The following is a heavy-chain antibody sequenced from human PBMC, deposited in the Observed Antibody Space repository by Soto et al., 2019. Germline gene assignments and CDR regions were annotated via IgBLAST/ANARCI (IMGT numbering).Heavy chain of an antibody. D-gene: IGHD3-22*01. V-gene: IGHV1-69*13. CDR1: GGTFSSSA. CDR3: ARDGTLYDSSGYYYLY. Sequence: SVKVSCKASGGTFSSSAISWVRQAPGQGLEWMGGIIPIFGTANYAQKFQGRVTITADESTRTAYMELSSLRSEDTAVYYCARDGTLYDSSGYYYLYWGQGTLVTVSS. J-gene: IGHJ4*02. CDR2: IIPIFGTA.